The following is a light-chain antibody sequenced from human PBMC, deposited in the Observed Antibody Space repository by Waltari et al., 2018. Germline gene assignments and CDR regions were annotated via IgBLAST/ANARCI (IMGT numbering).Light chain of an antibody. J-gene: IGKJ4*01. CDR3: QQYGSSPLT. Sequence: EIVLTQSPGTLSLSPGESATLSCRASQSVSSSYLAWYQQKPGQGPRLLIYGASSRATGIPDRFSGSGSGTDFTLTISRLEPEDFAVYYCQQYGSSPLTFGGGTKVEIK. CDR2: GAS. V-gene: IGKV3-20*01. CDR1: QSVSSSY.